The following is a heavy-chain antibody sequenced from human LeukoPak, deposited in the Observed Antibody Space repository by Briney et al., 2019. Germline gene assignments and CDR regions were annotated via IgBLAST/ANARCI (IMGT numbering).Heavy chain of an antibody. CDR3: TRDRPRYDYGDYRDTFDI. Sequence: GGSLRLSCSASGFTFGDYAMNWFRQAPGKGLEWVGFIRSKAYGGTTEYAASVKGRFTISRDDSKSIADLQMNSLKIEDTGLYYCTRDRPRYDYGDYRDTFDIWGQGTMVTVSS. CDR1: GFTFGDYA. D-gene: IGHD4-17*01. J-gene: IGHJ3*02. V-gene: IGHV3-49*03. CDR2: IRSKAYGGTT.